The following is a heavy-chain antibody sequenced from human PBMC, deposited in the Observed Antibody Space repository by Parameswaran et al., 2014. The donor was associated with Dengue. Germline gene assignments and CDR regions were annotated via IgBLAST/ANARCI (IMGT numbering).Heavy chain of an antibody. Sequence: WVRQAPGQGLEWMGGIIPIFGTANYAQKFQGRVTITADESTSTAYMELSSLRSEDTAVYYCAREYYYDSSGYYRMAFDIWGQGTMVTVSS. CDR3: AREYYYDSSGYYRMAFDI. V-gene: IGHV1-69*01. CDR2: IIPIFGTA. D-gene: IGHD3-22*01. J-gene: IGHJ3*02.